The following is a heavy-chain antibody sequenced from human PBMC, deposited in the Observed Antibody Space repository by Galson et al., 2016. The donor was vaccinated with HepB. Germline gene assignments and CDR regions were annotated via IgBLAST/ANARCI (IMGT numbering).Heavy chain of an antibody. CDR3: ARAALTRRGGFGLDY. J-gene: IGHJ4*02. CDR2: IYYSGST. D-gene: IGHD3-16*01. Sequence: SETLSLTCTVSGGSISNYFWSWIRQPPGKGLEWIGYIYYSGSTNYNPSLKSRVTISVDTSKKHLSLMLSSVTAADTAVYYCARAALTRRGGFGLDYWGQGTLVTVSS. CDR1: GGSISNYF. V-gene: IGHV4-59*01.